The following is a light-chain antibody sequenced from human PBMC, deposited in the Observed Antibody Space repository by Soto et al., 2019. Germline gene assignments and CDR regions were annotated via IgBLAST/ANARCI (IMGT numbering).Light chain of an antibody. J-gene: IGKJ1*01. V-gene: IGKV3-15*01. CDR3: QQHNNWPPWT. CDR1: QSVSSN. CDR2: GAS. Sequence: EIVMTQSPATLSVSPGERATLSCRASQSVSSNLAWYQQKPGQAPRLLMYGASTRATGIPDRISGSGSGTEFTPTLSSLQSADFAVYYCQQHNNWPPWTFGQGTKVEIK.